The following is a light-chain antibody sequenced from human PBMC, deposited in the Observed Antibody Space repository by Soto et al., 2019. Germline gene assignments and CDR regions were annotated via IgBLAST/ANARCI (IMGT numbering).Light chain of an antibody. V-gene: IGLV2-14*01. CDR1: SSDVGGNKY. CDR3: ASSTSDSLYV. CDR2: KVT. J-gene: IGLJ1*01. Sequence: SARRQPSSVFGSPGQSITISCTGTSSDVGGNKYVSWYQQYPGKVPKLLINKVTNRPSGVSYRFSGYKSGNTASLTISALLAQDEADYFCASSTSDSLYVFGTGTTVTV.